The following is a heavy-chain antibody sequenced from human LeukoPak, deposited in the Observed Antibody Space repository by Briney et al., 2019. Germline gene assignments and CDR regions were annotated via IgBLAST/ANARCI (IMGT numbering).Heavy chain of an antibody. CDR3: ARDGYHCSGGSCYFWYFDL. J-gene: IGHJ2*01. CDR1: GGSISSYY. D-gene: IGHD2-15*01. V-gene: IGHV4-59*01. CDR2: IYYSGST. Sequence: PPETLSLTCTVSGGSISSYYWSWIRQPPGKGLEWIGYIYYSGSTNYNPSLKSRVTISVDTSKNQFSLKLSSVTAADTAVYYCARDGYHCSGGSCYFWYFDLWGRGTLVTVSS.